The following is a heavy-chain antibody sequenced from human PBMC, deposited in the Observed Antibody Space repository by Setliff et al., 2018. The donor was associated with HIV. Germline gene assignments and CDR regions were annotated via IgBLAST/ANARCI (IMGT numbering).Heavy chain of an antibody. V-gene: IGHV5-51*01. CDR3: ARGRVGAAATALEF. CDR2: IYPDDSNT. CDR1: GYGFTNYW. J-gene: IGHJ4*02. Sequence: PGESLKISCEGSGYGFTNYWIAWVRQMPGKGLEWMGIIYPDDSNTRYNPSFEGQVTMSVDKSISTAYLQWSSLKASDTAIYFCARGRVGAAATALEFWGRGTLVTVSS. D-gene: IGHD6-13*01.